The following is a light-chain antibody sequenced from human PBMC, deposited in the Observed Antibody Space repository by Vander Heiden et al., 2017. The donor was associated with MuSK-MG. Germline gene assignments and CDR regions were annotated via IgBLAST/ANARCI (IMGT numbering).Light chain of an antibody. CDR2: DVS. CDR1: NRDVGAFNY. J-gene: IGLJ2*01. V-gene: IGLV2-14*03. CDR3: SSYTVRVTVV. Sequence: QSALTQPASVSGFPGQSITISCTGTNRDVGAFNYVSWYQHHPGKAPKALIYDVSYRPSGVSTRFSGSKSGTTASLTISGLQAEDEADYYCSSYTVRVTVVFGGGTRLTVL.